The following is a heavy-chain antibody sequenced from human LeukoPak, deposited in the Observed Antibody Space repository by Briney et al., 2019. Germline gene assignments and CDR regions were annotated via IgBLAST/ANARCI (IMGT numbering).Heavy chain of an antibody. CDR2: ISGSGGRT. Sequence: GGSLRLSCAGSGFSFSSYAMNWVRQAPGKGLEWVSGISGSGGRTDYADSVKGRFTISRDNSKNTLYLQMNSLRAEDTAVYYCARDRLVYYGSGDGYFDYWGQGTLVTVSS. CDR1: GFSFSSYA. J-gene: IGHJ4*02. V-gene: IGHV3-23*01. CDR3: ARDRLVYYGSGDGYFDY. D-gene: IGHD3-10*01.